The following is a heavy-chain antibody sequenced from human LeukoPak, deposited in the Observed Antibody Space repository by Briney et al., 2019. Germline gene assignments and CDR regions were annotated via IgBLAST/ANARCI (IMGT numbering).Heavy chain of an antibody. CDR3: VRDLQRHYLGVAVAGRRRWFDP. CDR1: RFTFSTYW. V-gene: IGHV3-74*01. J-gene: IGHJ5*02. Sequence: GGSLRLSCAASRFTFSTYWMHWVRQAPGKGLVWVSRINSDGSSTNYADSVKGRFTISRDNAKNTLYLQMNSLRAEDTAIYYCVRDLQRHYLGVAVAGRRRWFDPWGQGTLVTVSS. D-gene: IGHD6-13*01. CDR2: INSDGSST.